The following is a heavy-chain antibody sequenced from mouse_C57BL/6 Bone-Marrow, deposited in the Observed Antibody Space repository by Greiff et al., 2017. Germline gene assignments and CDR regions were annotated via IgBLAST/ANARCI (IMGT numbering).Heavy chain of an antibody. D-gene: IGHD1-1*01. CDR1: GYTFTSYW. CDR3: ARPPYYDGSNWYFDV. V-gene: IGHV1-55*01. J-gene: IGHJ1*03. CDR2: IYPGSGST. Sequence: QVQLQQSGAELVKPGASVKMSCKASGYTFTSYWLTWVKQRPGQGLAWIGDIYPGSGSTNYNEKFKSKATLTVDTSSSTAYMQLSSLTSEDSAVYYCARPPYYDGSNWYFDVWGTGTTVTVSS.